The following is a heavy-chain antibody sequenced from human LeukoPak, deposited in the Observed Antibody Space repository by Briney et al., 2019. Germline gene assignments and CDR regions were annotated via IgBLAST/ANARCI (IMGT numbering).Heavy chain of an antibody. J-gene: IGHJ4*02. V-gene: IGHV4-4*07. D-gene: IGHD6-13*01. CDR1: GGSISSFY. CDR3: ARLRAAAGPYYFDY. CDR2: IYTSGTT. Sequence: SETLSLTCAVSGGSISSFYWSWIRQPAGKGLEWIGRIYTSGTTNYNPSLKSRVTLSVDTSKNQFSLKLSSVTAADTAVYYCARLRAAAGPYYFDYWGQGTLATVSS.